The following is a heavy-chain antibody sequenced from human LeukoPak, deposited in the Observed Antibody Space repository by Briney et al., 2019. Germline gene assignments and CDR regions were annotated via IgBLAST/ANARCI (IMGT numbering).Heavy chain of an antibody. D-gene: IGHD6-13*01. CDR2: ISSMGSTI. J-gene: IGHJ6*03. Sequence: GGSLRLSCAASGFTSSDYYMRWIRPAAGKGLEWVSYISSMGSTIHYADNVQGRVTVSTDKSKNTLYMQMNSLRAEDTAVYYCAKDLGAAGATYYYYYMDVWGKGTTVTISS. CDR1: GFTSSDYY. CDR3: AKDLGAAGATYYYYYMDV. V-gene: IGHV3-11*04.